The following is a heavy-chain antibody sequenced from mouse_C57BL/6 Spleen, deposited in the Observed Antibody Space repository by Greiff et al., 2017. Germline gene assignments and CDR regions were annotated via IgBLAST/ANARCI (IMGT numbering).Heavy chain of an antibody. Sequence: VQLKQPGAELVKPGASVKLSCKASGYTFTSYWMHWVKQRPGQGLEWIGMIHPNSGSTNYNEKFKSKATLTVDKSSSTAYMQLSSLTSEDSAVYYCARGGLYSTGAMDYWGQGTSVTVSS. CDR1: GYTFTSYW. D-gene: IGHD2-5*01. J-gene: IGHJ4*01. CDR2: IHPNSGST. CDR3: ARGGLYSTGAMDY. V-gene: IGHV1-64*01.